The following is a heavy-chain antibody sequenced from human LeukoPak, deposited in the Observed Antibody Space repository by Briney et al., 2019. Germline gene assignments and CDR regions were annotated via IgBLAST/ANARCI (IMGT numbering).Heavy chain of an antibody. CDR2: ISAYNGNT. Sequence: GASVKVSCKASGYTFTSYGISWVRQAPGQGLEWMGWISAYNGNTNYAQKLQGRVTMTTDTSTSTAYMELRSLRSDDTAVYYCARGWAGLTAAAGTDYFDYRGQGTLVTVSS. D-gene: IGHD6-13*01. CDR3: ARGWAGLTAAAGTDYFDY. V-gene: IGHV1-18*01. CDR1: GYTFTSYG. J-gene: IGHJ4*02.